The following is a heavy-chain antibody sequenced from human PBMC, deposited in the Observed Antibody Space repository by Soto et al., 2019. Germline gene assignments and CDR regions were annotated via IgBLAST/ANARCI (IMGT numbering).Heavy chain of an antibody. J-gene: IGHJ5*02. CDR2: IIPILGIA. CDR3: ARALDHRGWFEP. CDR1: GGTFSSYT. Sequence: SVKVSCKASGGTFSSYTISWVRQAPGQGLEWMGRIIPILGIANYAQKFQGRVTITADKSTSTAYMELSSLRSEDTAVYYCARALDHRGWFEPWGQGTLVTVSS. D-gene: IGHD1-1*01. V-gene: IGHV1-69*02.